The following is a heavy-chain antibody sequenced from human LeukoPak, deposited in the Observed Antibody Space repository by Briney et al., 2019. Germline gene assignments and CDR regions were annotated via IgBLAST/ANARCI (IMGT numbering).Heavy chain of an antibody. J-gene: IGHJ2*01. CDR2: IYYSGST. CDR1: GGSISSYY. Sequence: RASETLSLTCTVSGGSISSYYWSWIRQPPGKGLEWIGYIYYSGSTNYNPSLKSRVTISVDTSKNQFSLKLSSVTAADTAVYYCARDRRVSYGDLLNWYFDLWGRGTLVTVSS. V-gene: IGHV4-59*01. D-gene: IGHD4-17*01. CDR3: ARDRRVSYGDLLNWYFDL.